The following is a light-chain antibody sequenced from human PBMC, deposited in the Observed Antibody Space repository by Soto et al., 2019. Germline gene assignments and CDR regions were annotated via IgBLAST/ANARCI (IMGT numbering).Light chain of an antibody. CDR3: QQYQSLPFT. CDR1: QDISDY. J-gene: IGKJ3*01. Sequence: DIQMTQSPSSLSASVGDRVTITCQASQDISDYLNWYHQKPGKAPKFLIYDASYLETGVPSRFSGSGSWTDFTFNISSLQPEDFGTYYCQQYQSLPFTFGPGTTVDIK. V-gene: IGKV1-33*01. CDR2: DAS.